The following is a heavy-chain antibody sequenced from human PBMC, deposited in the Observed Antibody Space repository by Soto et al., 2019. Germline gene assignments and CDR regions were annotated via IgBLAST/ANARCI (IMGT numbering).Heavy chain of an antibody. D-gene: IGHD1-26*01. Sequence: GGSLRLSCAASGFTFSRYEMHWVLQATGKGLEWVSAIGTVDDTYYSGSVKGRFTISRENAKNSFYLQMNNLRAGDTAVYYCARDRVGDGRSFAMDVWGHGATAPVSS. CDR1: GFTFSRYE. J-gene: IGHJ6*01. V-gene: IGHV3-13*01. CDR2: IGTVDDT. CDR3: ARDRVGDGRSFAMDV.